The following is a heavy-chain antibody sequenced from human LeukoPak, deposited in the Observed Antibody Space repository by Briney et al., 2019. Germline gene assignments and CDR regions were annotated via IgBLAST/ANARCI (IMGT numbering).Heavy chain of an antibody. Sequence: PGGSLRLSCAASGFTFTNYGFHWVRQAPGKGMEWVAIIWYDGSKRYYAESVKGRFTISRDNSKNTLYLQMNSLRAVDTALYYCVKGAGYYYDSRFDYWGQGTLVTVSS. D-gene: IGHD3-22*01. CDR3: VKGAGYYYDSRFDY. J-gene: IGHJ4*02. CDR2: IWYDGSKR. CDR1: GFTFTNYG. V-gene: IGHV3-30*02.